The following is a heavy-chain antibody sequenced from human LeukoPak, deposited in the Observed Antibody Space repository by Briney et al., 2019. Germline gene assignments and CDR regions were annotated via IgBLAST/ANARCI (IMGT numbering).Heavy chain of an antibody. D-gene: IGHD5-12*01. CDR2: IYSGGST. CDR3: ARDVSGGYDPGYFDY. CDR1: GFTVSSNY. J-gene: IGHJ4*02. V-gene: IGHV3-53*01. Sequence: PGGSLRLSCAASGFTVSSNYMSWVRQAPGKGLERVSVIYSGGSTYYADSVKGRFTISRDNSKNTLYLQMNSLRAEDTAVYYCARDVSGGYDPGYFDYWGQGTLVTVSS.